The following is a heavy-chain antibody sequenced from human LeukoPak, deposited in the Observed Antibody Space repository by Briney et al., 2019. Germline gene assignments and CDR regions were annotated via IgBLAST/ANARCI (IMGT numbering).Heavy chain of an antibody. Sequence: GGSLRLSCAASGFTFSSYAMSWVRQAPGKGLEWVSAISGSGGSTYYADSVKGRFTIFRDNSKNTLNLQMNSLRAEDTAVYYCAKGAGFRGVTITLYLDYWGQGTLVTVSS. CDR1: GFTFSSYA. CDR3: AKGAGFRGVTITLYLDY. V-gene: IGHV3-23*01. D-gene: IGHD3-10*01. J-gene: IGHJ4*02. CDR2: ISGSGGST.